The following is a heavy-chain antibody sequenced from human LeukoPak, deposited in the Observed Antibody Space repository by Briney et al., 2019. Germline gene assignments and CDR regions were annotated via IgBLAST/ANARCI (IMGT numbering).Heavy chain of an antibody. CDR1: GYTFTSYA. CDR3: ARDRKQWLDFDY. V-gene: IGHV1-3*01. CDR2: INAGNGNT. D-gene: IGHD6-19*01. Sequence: GGSLRLSCAASGYTFTSYAMHWVRQAPGQRLEWMGWINAGNGNTKYSQKFQGRVTITRDTSASTAYMELSSLRSEDTAVYYCARDRKQWLDFDYWGQGTLVTVSS. J-gene: IGHJ4*02.